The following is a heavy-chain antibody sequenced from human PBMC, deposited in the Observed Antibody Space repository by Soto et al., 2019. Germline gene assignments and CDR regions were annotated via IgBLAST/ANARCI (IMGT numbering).Heavy chain of an antibody. Sequence: QVQLQESGPGLVKPSQTLSLTCTVSGGSISSGGYYWSWIRQHPGKGLEWIGYIYYSGSTYYNPSLKSRVTISVDTSKNQFSLKLSSVTAADTAVYYCAREVGSDDGNYYYYSGMDVWGQGTTVTVSS. CDR1: GGSISSGGYY. CDR2: IYYSGST. V-gene: IGHV4-31*03. J-gene: IGHJ6*02. CDR3: AREVGSDDGNYYYYSGMDV. D-gene: IGHD1-26*01.